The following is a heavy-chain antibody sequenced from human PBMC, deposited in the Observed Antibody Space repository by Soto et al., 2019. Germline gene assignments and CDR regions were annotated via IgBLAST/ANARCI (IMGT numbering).Heavy chain of an antibody. J-gene: IGHJ6*03. V-gene: IGHV3-9*01. CDR1: RFTLDDYS. Sequence: PRGSLGLSCAASRFTLDDYSMDWVRQAPGKGLEWVSGISWNSGSIGSADSVKGRFTLSRDNAKNSLYLQMNSLRAEDTALYYCAKAGEMSFGVVIIDPRDYYYYMDARGKGTTAPVSS. CDR3: AKAGEMSFGVVIIDPRDYYYYMDA. D-gene: IGHD3-3*01. CDR2: ISWNSGSI.